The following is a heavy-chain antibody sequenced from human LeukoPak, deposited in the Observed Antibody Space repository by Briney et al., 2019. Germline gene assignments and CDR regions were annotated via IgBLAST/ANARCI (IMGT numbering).Heavy chain of an antibody. CDR3: ARRSSYRRSAIVVVTAGVDP. V-gene: IGHV4-39*07. CDR1: GGSISSSSYY. D-gene: IGHD2-21*02. J-gene: IGHJ5*02. CDR2: IYYSGST. Sequence: SETLSLTCTVSGGSISSSSYYWGWIRQPPGKGLEWIGSIYYSGSTYYNPSLKSRVTISVDTSKNQFSLKLSSVTAADTAVYYCARRSSYRRSAIVVVTAGVDPWGQGTLVTVSS.